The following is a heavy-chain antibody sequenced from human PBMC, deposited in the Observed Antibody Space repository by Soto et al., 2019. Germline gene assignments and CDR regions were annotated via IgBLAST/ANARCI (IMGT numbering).Heavy chain of an antibody. D-gene: IGHD1-1*01. CDR3: TRDLFLGSVETGTKKDY. CDR1: GFAFGDYA. Sequence: GGSLRLSCTVFGFAFGDYAMSWVRQAPGKGLEWVGFIRSKIYGGTTEYAASVKGRFIISRDDSKSIAYLQMNSLKTEDTAVYYCTRDLFLGSVETGTKKDYWGQGTLVTVSS. V-gene: IGHV3-49*04. J-gene: IGHJ4*02. CDR2: IRSKIYGGTT.